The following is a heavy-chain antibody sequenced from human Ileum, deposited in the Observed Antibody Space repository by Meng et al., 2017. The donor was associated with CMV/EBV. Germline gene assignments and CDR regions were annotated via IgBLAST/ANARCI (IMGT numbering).Heavy chain of an antibody. CDR2: IWGDGSEK. CDR3: AKASSGRYYFDY. CDR1: RFTFSTHV. Sequence: GGSLRLSCAASRFTFSTHVMHWVRQAPGKGLEWVALIWGDGSEKYYADSVKGRFTISRDNSKETLYLHMNSLRVEDTAVYYCAKASSGRYYFDYWGQGTLVTVSS. V-gene: IGHV3-33*06. D-gene: IGHD6-19*01. J-gene: IGHJ4*02.